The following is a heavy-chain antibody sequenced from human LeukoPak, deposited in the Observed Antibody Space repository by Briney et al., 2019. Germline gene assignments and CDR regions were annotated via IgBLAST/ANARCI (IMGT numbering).Heavy chain of an antibody. D-gene: IGHD3-22*01. CDR3: ARHGPYYYDSSGYYYRAFDI. J-gene: IGHJ3*02. CDR1: GGSISSYY. V-gene: IGHV4-59*08. CDR2: IYYSGST. Sequence: PSETLSLTCTVSGGSISSYYWSWIRQPPGKGLEWIGYIYYSGSTNYNPSLKSRVTISVDTSKNQFSLKLSSVTAADTAVYYCARHGPYYYDSSGYYYRAFDIWGQGTMVIVSS.